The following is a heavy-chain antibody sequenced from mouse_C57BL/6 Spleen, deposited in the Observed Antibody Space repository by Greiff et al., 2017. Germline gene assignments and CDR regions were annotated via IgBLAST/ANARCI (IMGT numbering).Heavy chain of an antibody. J-gene: IGHJ3*01. Sequence: EVKLVESGGGLVQPGGSLSLSCAASGFTFTDYYMSWVRQPPGKALEWLGFIRNKANGYTTEYSASVKGRFTISRDNSQSILYLQMNALRAEDSATYYCARSDSNYEKAYWGQGTLVTVSA. CDR3: ARSDSNYEKAY. CDR1: GFTFTDYY. D-gene: IGHD2-5*01. CDR2: IRNKANGYTT. V-gene: IGHV7-3*01.